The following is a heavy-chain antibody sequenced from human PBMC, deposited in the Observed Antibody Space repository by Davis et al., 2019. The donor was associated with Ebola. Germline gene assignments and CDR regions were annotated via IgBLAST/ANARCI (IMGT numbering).Heavy chain of an antibody. J-gene: IGHJ6*04. CDR1: GFTLTNYA. Sequence: SVKVSCKASGFTLTNYAIHWVRQAPGQGLEWMGGLIPIFGTPNYAQKFQGRVTIIADESTSTAYMELSSLRSEDTAVYYCAREVIVVVVAATRQPYYYYYGMDVWGKGTTVTVSS. CDR2: LIPIFGTP. CDR3: AREVIVVVVAATRQPYYYYYGMDV. D-gene: IGHD2-15*01. V-gene: IGHV1-69*13.